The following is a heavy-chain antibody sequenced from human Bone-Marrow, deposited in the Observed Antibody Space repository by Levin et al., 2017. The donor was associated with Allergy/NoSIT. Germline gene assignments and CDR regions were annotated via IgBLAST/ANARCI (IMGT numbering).Heavy chain of an antibody. J-gene: IGHJ6*02. CDR3: ARGGGLTDYGMDV. Sequence: SQTLSLPCTVSGGSVHSDSYYWNWIRQPPGKGLEWIGYLYYRGNTNYNPSLKSRVTMSVDSSKNQFSLNLNSVTAADTAIYYCARGGGLTDYGMDVWGQGTPVTVSS. CDR2: LYYRGNT. D-gene: IGHD3-16*01. CDR1: GGSVHSDSYY. V-gene: IGHV4-61*01.